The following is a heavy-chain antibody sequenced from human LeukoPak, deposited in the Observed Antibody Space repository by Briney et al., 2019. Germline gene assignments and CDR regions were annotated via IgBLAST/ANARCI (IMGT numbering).Heavy chain of an antibody. J-gene: IGHJ4*02. CDR2: IIPIFGTA. CDR1: GGTFSSYA. CDR3: ARASGIAAAGTFYFDY. Sequence: SVKVSCKASGGTFSSYAISWVRQAPGQGLEWMGGIIPIFGTANYAQKFQGRVTITTDESTSTAYMELCSLRSEDTAVYYCARASGIAAAGTFYFDYWGQGTLVTVSS. V-gene: IGHV1-69*05. D-gene: IGHD6-13*01.